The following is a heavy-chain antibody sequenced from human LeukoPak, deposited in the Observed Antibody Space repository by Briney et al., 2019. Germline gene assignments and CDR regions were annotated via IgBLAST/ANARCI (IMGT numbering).Heavy chain of an antibody. CDR2: ISSSSYT. CDR1: GFTFSDYY. CDR3: ARSPLWFGELFDY. D-gene: IGHD3-10*01. Sequence: GGSLRLSCAASGFTFSDYYMSWIRQAPGKGLEWVSYISSSSYTNYADSVKGRFTISRDNAKNSLYLQMNSLRAEDTAVYYCARSPLWFGELFDYRGQGTLVTVSS. V-gene: IGHV3-11*06. J-gene: IGHJ4*02.